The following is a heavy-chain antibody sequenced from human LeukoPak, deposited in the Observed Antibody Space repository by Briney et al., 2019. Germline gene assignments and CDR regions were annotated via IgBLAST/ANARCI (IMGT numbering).Heavy chain of an antibody. CDR1: ALTFSDYS. CDR3: AKTRVTAPDDAFDI. J-gene: IGHJ3*02. D-gene: IGHD1-14*01. CDR2: ISSNGSTI. Sequence: GGSLRLSCAASALTFSDYSTNWVRQAPGKGLEWISYISSNGSTIYYAASVKGRFTISRDNSKNTLCLQMNSLRAEDTAVYYCAKTRVTAPDDAFDIWGQGTMVTVSS. V-gene: IGHV3-48*01.